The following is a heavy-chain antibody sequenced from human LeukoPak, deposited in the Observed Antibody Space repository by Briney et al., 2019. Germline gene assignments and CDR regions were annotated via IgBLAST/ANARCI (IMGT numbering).Heavy chain of an antibody. CDR1: GFTFSSYV. CDR2: ISYDGSNE. CDR3: ARGFEARRFDY. D-gene: IGHD3-9*01. Sequence: GGSLRLSCAASGFTFSSYVMHWVRQAPGKGLEWVAIISYDGSNEYYADSVKGRFTISRDNSKNTLYLQMNSLRAADTAVYYCARGFEARRFDYWGQGTLVTVSS. V-gene: IGHV3-30*01. J-gene: IGHJ4*02.